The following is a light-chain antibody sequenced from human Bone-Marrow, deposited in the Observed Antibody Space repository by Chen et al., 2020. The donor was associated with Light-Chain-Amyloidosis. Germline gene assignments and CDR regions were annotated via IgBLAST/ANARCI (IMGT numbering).Light chain of an antibody. CDR1: SGSVSTDYY. V-gene: IGLV8-61*01. Sequence: QTVVTQEPSFSVSPGGTVTLTCGLSSGSVSTDYYPSWYQQTPGQAPRTLIYNTATRSSGVRDRLSASILGNKAALTSSGAQADDESDYYCGLYLGSGVWVFGGGTKLTVL. CDR3: GLYLGSGVWV. CDR2: NTA. J-gene: IGLJ3*02.